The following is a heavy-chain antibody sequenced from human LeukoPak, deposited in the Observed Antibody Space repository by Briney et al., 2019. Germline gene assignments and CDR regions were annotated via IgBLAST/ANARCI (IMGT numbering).Heavy chain of an antibody. CDR2: INPNSGGT. J-gene: IGHJ5*02. CDR1: GYTFTGYY. V-gene: IGHV1-2*02. CDR3: ATVYDSSGYYESWFDP. Sequence: ASVKVSCKASGYTFTGYYMHWVRQAPGQGLEWMGWINPNSGGTNYAQKFQGRVTMTRETSISTAYMELSRLRSDDTAVYYCATVYDSSGYYESWFDPWGQGTLVTVSS. D-gene: IGHD3-22*01.